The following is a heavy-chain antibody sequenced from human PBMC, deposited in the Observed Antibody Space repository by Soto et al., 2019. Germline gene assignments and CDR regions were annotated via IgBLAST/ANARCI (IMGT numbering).Heavy chain of an antibody. D-gene: IGHD3-10*01. CDR2: ISVYNGNI. J-gene: IGHJ4*02. Sequence: QVQLLQSGAEVKKPGASVKVSCKASGYMFNTYGITWVRQAPGQGLEWMGWISVYNGNIDYAQKFEGRVTMTTDTSTSTAYMELKSLTSDDTAVYYCARTYGSGDCFLPFEYWGQGTPVSVSS. CDR1: GYMFNTYG. CDR3: ARTYGSGDCFLPFEY. V-gene: IGHV1-18*01.